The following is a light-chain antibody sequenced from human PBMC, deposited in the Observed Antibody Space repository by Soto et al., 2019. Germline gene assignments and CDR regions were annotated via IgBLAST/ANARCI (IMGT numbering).Light chain of an antibody. CDR3: QQYGSSLFT. CDR1: RSVSRH. Sequence: EIVLTQSPATLSLSPGERATLSCRASRSVSRHLAWYQQKPGQAPRLLIYDASNRATGIPARFSGSGSGTDFTLTISSLEPEDFAVYYCQQYGSSLFTFGPGTKVDFK. V-gene: IGKV3-11*01. J-gene: IGKJ3*01. CDR2: DAS.